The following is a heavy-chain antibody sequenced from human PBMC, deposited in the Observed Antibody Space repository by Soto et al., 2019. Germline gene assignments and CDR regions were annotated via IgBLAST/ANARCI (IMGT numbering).Heavy chain of an antibody. Sequence: SLTLPLTWTVSGGSISSHYWSWIRQPPGKGLEWIGYIYYSGSTNYNPSLKSRVTISVDTSKNQFSLKLSSVTAADTAVYYCARVAYCGGDCYSGYFDYWGQGTLVTVSS. J-gene: IGHJ4*02. CDR1: GGSISSHY. CDR2: IYYSGST. CDR3: ARVAYCGGDCYSGYFDY. V-gene: IGHV4-59*11. D-gene: IGHD2-21*02.